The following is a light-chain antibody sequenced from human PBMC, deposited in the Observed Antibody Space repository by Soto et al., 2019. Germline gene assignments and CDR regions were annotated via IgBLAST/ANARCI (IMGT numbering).Light chain of an antibody. J-gene: IGKJ5*01. CDR3: QQLNGFPIT. CDR2: AAS. CDR1: QGISTY. V-gene: IGKV1-9*01. Sequence: IQLTQSPSSLSASVGDRVTITCRASQGISTYLAWYQQKPGKAPKLLIYAASTLQSEVPSRFSGSGSGTDFTLTISSLQPEDSATYYCQQLNGFPITFGQGTRLEIK.